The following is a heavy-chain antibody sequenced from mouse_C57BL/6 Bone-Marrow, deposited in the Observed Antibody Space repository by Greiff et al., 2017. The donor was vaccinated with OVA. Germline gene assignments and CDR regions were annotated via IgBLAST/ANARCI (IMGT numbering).Heavy chain of an antibody. CDR3: TGNYDSMDY. CDR1: GFNIKDDY. Sequence: EVQLQQSGAELVRPGASVKLSCTASGFNIKDDYMHWVKQRPEQGLEWIGWIDPENGDTEYASKFQGKATITADTSSNTAYLQLSSLTSEDTAVYYCTGNYDSMDYWGQGTSVTVSS. V-gene: IGHV14-4*01. D-gene: IGHD2-1*01. J-gene: IGHJ4*01. CDR2: IDPENGDT.